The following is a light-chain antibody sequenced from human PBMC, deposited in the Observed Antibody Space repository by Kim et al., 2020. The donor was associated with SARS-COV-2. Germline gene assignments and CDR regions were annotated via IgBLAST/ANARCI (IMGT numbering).Light chain of an antibody. CDR3: QTWDSSSVI. Sequence: SYELTQPPSVSVSPGQTASITCSGDKLEDKYVCWYQQKAGQSPVLLIYQDTKWPSGIPERFSGSNSGNTATLTISGTQAMDEADYYCQTWDSSSVIFGGGTKLTVI. CDR2: QDT. CDR1: KLEDKY. V-gene: IGLV3-1*01. J-gene: IGLJ2*01.